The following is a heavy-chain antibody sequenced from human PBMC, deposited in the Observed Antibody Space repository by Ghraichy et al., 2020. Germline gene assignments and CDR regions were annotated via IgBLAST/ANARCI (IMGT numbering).Heavy chain of an antibody. V-gene: IGHV1-8*03. CDR1: GYTFTSYD. J-gene: IGHJ6*02. D-gene: IGHD4-11*01. CDR3: ARNNGYSNYPYYYYGMDV. CDR2: MNPNSGNT. Sequence: ASVKVSCKASGYTFTSYDINWVRQATGQGLEWMGWMNPNSGNTGYAQKFQGRVTITRNTSISTAYMELSSLRSEDTAVYYCARNNGYSNYPYYYYGMDVWGQGTTVTVSS.